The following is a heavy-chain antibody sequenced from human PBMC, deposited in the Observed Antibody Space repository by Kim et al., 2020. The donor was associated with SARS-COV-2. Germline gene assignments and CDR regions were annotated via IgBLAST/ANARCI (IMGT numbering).Heavy chain of an antibody. V-gene: IGHV1-8*01. J-gene: IGHJ5*02. CDR3: ARGRSRLRRISWVDP. Sequence: ASVKVACTASGYTFSSYDINWVRQATGQGPEWMGWMNPNSGRTGYSQKFQGRDTMTSNTSLNTAYIELSSLRTEDTAVYYCARGRSRLRRISWVDPWGQGTLVTVSS. CDR1: GYTFSSYD. CDR2: MNPNSGRT. D-gene: IGHD4-17*01.